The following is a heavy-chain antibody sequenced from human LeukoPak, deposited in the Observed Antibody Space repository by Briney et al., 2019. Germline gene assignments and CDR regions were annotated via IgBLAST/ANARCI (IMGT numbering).Heavy chain of an antibody. V-gene: IGHV4-39*01. J-gene: IGHJ5*02. Sequence: PSETLSLTCTVSGGSISSSSYYWGWIRQPPGKGLEWIGSIYYSGSTYYNPSLKSRVTISVDTSKNQFSLKLSSVTAADTAVYYCARQYSSWGGWFDPWGQGTLVTVSS. D-gene: IGHD6-6*01. CDR3: ARQYSSWGGWFDP. CDR1: GGSISSSSYY. CDR2: IYYSGST.